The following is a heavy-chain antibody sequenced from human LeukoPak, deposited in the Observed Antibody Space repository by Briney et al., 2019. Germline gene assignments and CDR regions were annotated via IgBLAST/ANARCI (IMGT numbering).Heavy chain of an antibody. CDR2: IWFDGSKK. CDR3: VRDPGDSRSGYYFDY. CDR1: GFNFRSYG. J-gene: IGHJ4*02. V-gene: IGHV3-33*01. Sequence: PGGSLRLSCAASGFNFRSYGMHWVRQAPGKGLEWVAVIWFDGSKKYYADSVKGRFTISRDDSKNTLYLQINSLRAEDTAVYYCVRDPGDSRSGYYFDYWRGGTLVTVS. D-gene: IGHD6-13*01.